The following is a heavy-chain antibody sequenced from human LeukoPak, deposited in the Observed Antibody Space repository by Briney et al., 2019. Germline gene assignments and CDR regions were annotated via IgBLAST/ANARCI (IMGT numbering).Heavy chain of an antibody. D-gene: IGHD2-15*01. J-gene: IGHJ3*02. CDR2: ISYDGSNK. Sequence: GGSLRLSCAAPGFTFSSYAMHWVRQAPGKGLEWVAVISYDGSNKYYADSVKGRFTISRDNSKNTLYLQMNSLRAEDTAVYYCASLGLAGSAFDIWGQGTVVTVSS. CDR3: ASLGLAGSAFDI. CDR1: GFTFSSYA. V-gene: IGHV3-30-3*01.